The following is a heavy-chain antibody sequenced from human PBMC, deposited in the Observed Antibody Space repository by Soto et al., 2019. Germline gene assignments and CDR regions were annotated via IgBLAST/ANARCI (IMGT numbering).Heavy chain of an antibody. CDR2: IIPMFGTA. V-gene: IGHV1-69*13. CDR1: GGSFRSYA. Sequence: SVKVSCKASGGSFRSYAISWVRQAPGQGLEWMGGIIPMFGTANYAQKFQGRVTITADESTRTAYMELSSLRSDDTAVFYCARTVISAAGEGHYYYNYGLDAWGQGTTVTVSS. D-gene: IGHD6-13*01. J-gene: IGHJ6*02. CDR3: ARTVISAAGEGHYYYNYGLDA.